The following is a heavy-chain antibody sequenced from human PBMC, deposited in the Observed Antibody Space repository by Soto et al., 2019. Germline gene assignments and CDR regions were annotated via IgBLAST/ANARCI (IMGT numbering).Heavy chain of an antibody. V-gene: IGHV3-23*01. J-gene: IGHJ6*02. CDR3: AKDSASGWYRSPYYYYGMDV. Sequence: EVQLLESGGGLVQPGGSLRLSCAASGFTFSSYAMSWVRQAPGKGLEWVSAISGSGGSTYYADSVKGRFTISRDNSKNTLYLQMNSLRAEDTAVYYCAKDSASGWYRSPYYYYGMDVWGQGTTVTVSS. CDR1: GFTFSSYA. D-gene: IGHD6-19*01. CDR2: ISGSGGST.